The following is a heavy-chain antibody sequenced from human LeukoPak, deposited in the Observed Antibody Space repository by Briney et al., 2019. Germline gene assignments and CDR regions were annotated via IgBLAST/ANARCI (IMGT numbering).Heavy chain of an antibody. CDR1: GDSISTHY. V-gene: IGHV4-59*08. CDR2: VHYTGST. CDR3: ARLSGSMFL. D-gene: IGHD3-10*01. J-gene: IGHJ4*02. Sequence: PSETLSLTCTVSGDSISTHYWGWVRQPPGKGLEYLGYVHYTGSTDYKPSLKSRLTISLDTSKNQLSLKLSSVTAADTAVYYCARLSGSMFLWGQGTLVTVSS.